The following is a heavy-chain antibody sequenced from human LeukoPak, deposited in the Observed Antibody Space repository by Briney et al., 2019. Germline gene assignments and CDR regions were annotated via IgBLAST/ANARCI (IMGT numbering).Heavy chain of an antibody. CDR1: GFTFSSYA. CDR3: AKCPPYYYYYGMDV. CDR2: ISGSGGST. Sequence: PGGPLRLSCAASGFTFSSYAMSWVRQAPGKGLEWVSAISGSGGSTYYADSVKGRFTISRDNSKNTLYLQMNSLRAEDTAVYYCAKCPPYYYYYGMDVWGQGTTVTVSS. V-gene: IGHV3-23*01. J-gene: IGHJ6*02.